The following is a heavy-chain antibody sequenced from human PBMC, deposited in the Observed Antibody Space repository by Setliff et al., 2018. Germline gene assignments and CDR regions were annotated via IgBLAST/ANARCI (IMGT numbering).Heavy chain of an antibody. CDR1: GASVTSFDYY. D-gene: IGHD2-2*01. J-gene: IGHJ4*02. Sequence: PSETLSLTCTVSGASVTSFDYYWSWIRQPPGKGLEYIGHISHGVRTSYSPSLKSRLSISADTSKNQFSLKLTSVTAADTAVYYCARTHCTTTSCFYFHYWGQGTVVTVSS. V-gene: IGHV4-30-4*01. CDR2: ISHGVRT. CDR3: ARTHCTTTSCFYFHY.